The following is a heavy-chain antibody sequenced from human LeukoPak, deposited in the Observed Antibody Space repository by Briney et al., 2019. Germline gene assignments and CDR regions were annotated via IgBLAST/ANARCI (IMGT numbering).Heavy chain of an antibody. CDR3: ARGSSSWYYFDY. CDR1: GFTFRSYG. Sequence: GRSLRLSCAASGFTFRSYGMHWVRQAPGRGLEWVAVIWYEGSDKHYADSVKGRFTISRDNSKNTLYLQLNSLRAEDTAVYYCARGSSSWYYFDYWGQGNLVTVSS. V-gene: IGHV3-33*01. CDR2: IWYEGSDK. D-gene: IGHD6-13*01. J-gene: IGHJ4*02.